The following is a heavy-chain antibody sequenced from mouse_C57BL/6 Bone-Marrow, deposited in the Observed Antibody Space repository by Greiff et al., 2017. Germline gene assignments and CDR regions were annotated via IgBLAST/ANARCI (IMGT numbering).Heavy chain of an antibody. D-gene: IGHD2-3*01. J-gene: IGHJ2*01. CDR1: GFTFSSYA. CDR3: TSDGDGYYYYFGY. V-gene: IGHV5-9-1*02. CDR2: ISSGGGYI. Sequence: EVKLVESGEGLVKPGGSLKLSCAASGFTFSSYAMSWVRQTPEKRLEWVAYISSGGGYIYYADTVKGRFTISRDNARNTLYLQMSSLKSEDTAMYYCTSDGDGYYYYFGYWGQGTTLTAAS.